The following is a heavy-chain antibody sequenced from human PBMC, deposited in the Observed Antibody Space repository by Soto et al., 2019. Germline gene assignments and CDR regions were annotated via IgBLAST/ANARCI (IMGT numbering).Heavy chain of an antibody. V-gene: IGHV5-51*01. J-gene: IGHJ6*02. CDR3: ARHVPNMIPYGMDV. D-gene: IGHD3-16*01. CDR2: IYPDDSDT. CDR1: GYSFTPYW. Sequence: GESLKLSCTASGYSFTPYWIAWVRQMPGKGLEWMGIIYPDDSDTRYSPSFQGQVTMSVDKSISTAYLQWSSLKASDTAIYYCARHVPNMIPYGMDVWGQGTTVTVSS.